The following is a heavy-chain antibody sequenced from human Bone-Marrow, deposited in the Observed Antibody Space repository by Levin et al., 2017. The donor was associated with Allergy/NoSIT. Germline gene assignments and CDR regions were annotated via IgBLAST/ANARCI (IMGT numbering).Heavy chain of an antibody. CDR2: LSDSGGNT. J-gene: IGHJ4*02. Sequence: PGGSLRLSCTASGFTFSSYAMSWVRQTPGKGLEWVSSLSDSGGNTYYADSVKGRFTISRDNSKKTLYLQMNSLRAEDTAVYYCAKRDKGSGTSYFDYWGQGTLVTVSS. CDR3: AKRDKGSGTSYFDY. V-gene: IGHV3-23*01. CDR1: GFTFSSYA.